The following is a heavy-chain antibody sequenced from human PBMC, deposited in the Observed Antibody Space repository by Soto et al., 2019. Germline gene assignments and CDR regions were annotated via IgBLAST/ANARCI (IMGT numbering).Heavy chain of an antibody. J-gene: IGHJ4*02. Sequence: EVHLLESGGGLVQPGGSLRLSCVASGFTFSSYAMSWVRQAPGKGLEWVSAITGGGGSTYNADSVKGRFTISRDNSKNTLYLQMNSLRAEDTAVYYCATSVISSWYYDSGGPGTLVTVSS. CDR1: GFTFSSYA. D-gene: IGHD6-13*01. V-gene: IGHV3-23*01. CDR2: ITGGGGST. CDR3: ATSVISSWYYDS.